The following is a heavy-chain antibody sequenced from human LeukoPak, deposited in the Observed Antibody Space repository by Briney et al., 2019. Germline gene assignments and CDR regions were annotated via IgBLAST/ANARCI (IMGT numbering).Heavy chain of an antibody. CDR2: IYYSGST. J-gene: IGHJ6*02. V-gene: IGHV4-59*01. D-gene: IGHD3-3*01. CDR1: GGSISSYY. Sequence: SETLSLTCTVSGGSISSYYWSWIRQPPGKGLEWIGYIYYSGSTNYDPSLKSRVTISVDTSKNQFSLKLSSVTAADTAVYYCARGVPPPYYDFWSGNYYYYGMDVWGQGTTVTVSS. CDR3: ARGVPPPYYDFWSGNYYYYGMDV.